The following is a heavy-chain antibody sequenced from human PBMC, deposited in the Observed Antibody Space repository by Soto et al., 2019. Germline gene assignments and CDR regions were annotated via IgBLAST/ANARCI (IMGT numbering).Heavy chain of an antibody. CDR1: VFTVSSNY. CDR2: IYSGGST. V-gene: IGHV3-53*01. D-gene: IGHD3-22*01. J-gene: IGHJ3*02. CDR3: ARDQVVKRGYDAFDI. Sequence: PWWSLRLSCSASVFTVSSNYMSWVRQAPGKGLEWVSVIYSGGSTYYADSVKGRFTISRDNSKNTLYLQMNSLRAEDTAVYYCARDQVVKRGYDAFDIWGQGTMVTVSS.